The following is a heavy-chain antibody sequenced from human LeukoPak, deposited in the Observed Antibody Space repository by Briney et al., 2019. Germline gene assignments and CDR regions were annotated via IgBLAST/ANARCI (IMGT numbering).Heavy chain of an antibody. V-gene: IGHV3-13*05. CDR1: GFTFSGYD. CDR2: IGTAGDP. CDR3: ARGPMVRGVIRQFDY. D-gene: IGHD3-10*01. J-gene: IGHJ4*02. Sequence: GGSLRLSCAASGFTFSGYDMHWVRQATGKGLEWVSAIGTAGDPYYPGSVKGRFTISRENAKNSLYLQINTLRAGDTAVYYCARGPMVRGVIRQFDYWGQGTLVTVSS.